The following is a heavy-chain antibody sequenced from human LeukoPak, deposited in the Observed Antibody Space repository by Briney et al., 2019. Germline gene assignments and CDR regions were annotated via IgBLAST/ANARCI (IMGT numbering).Heavy chain of an antibody. Sequence: GGSLRLSCAASGFTFSSYSMNWGRQAPGKGLEWVSYISSSSSTIYYADSVKGRFTISRDNAKNSLYLQMNSLRAEDTAVYYCARDEALGGSWTALPDYWGQGTLVTVSS. V-gene: IGHV3-48*04. CDR2: ISSSSSTI. J-gene: IGHJ4*02. D-gene: IGHD2-15*01. CDR1: GFTFSSYS. CDR3: ARDEALGGSWTALPDY.